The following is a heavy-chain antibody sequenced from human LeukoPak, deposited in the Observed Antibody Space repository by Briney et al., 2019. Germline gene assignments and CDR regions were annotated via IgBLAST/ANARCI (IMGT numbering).Heavy chain of an antibody. J-gene: IGHJ4*02. Sequence: ASVKVSCKASGYTFTDYHIHWVRQAPGQGLEWMGWINPYSGDTNFAQKFQGRVTMTRDTSISTAYMELSGLRSDDTAVYFCASISHVWSGYYTVHFDNWGQGTLVTVSS. CDR3: ASISHVWSGYYTVHFDN. CDR2: INPYSGDT. CDR1: GYTFTDYH. V-gene: IGHV1-2*02. D-gene: IGHD3-3*02.